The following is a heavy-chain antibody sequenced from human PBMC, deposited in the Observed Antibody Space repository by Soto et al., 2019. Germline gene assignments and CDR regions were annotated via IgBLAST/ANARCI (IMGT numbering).Heavy chain of an antibody. J-gene: IGHJ6*02. V-gene: IGHV3-30*18. CDR1: GFTFSSYG. CDR2: ISYDGSNK. Sequence: QVQLVESGGGVVQPGRSLRLSCAASGFTFSSYGMHWVRQAPGKGLEWVAVISYDGSNKYYADSVKGRFTISGDNSKNTLYLQMNSLRAEDTAVYYCAKDLYCSSTSCYDYYYYGMDVWGQGTTVTVSS. D-gene: IGHD2-2*01. CDR3: AKDLYCSSTSCYDYYYYGMDV.